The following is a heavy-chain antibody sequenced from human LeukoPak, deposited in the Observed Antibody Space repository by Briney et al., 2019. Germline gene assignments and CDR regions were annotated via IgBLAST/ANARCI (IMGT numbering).Heavy chain of an antibody. V-gene: IGHV4-4*07. Sequence: SETLSLTCTVSGGSINTYYWSWIRQPAGKGLEWIGRIYSSGTTHYNPSLKSRVTMSVDTSKNQFSLKLSSVTAADTAVYYWARDRSFLGPYDRDFDYWGQGTLVTVS. D-gene: IGHD5-12*01. CDR1: GGSINTYY. CDR3: ARDRSFLGPYDRDFDY. CDR2: IYSSGTT. J-gene: IGHJ4*02.